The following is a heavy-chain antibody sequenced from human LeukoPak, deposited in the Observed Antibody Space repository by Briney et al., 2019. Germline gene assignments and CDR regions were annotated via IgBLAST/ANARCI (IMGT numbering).Heavy chain of an antibody. CDR1: GFTFSSYG. J-gene: IGHJ4*02. CDR3: AKDMRPESLEWLFHF. Sequence: GGSLRLSCAASGFTFSSYGMHWVRQAPGKGLEWVAFIRYDGSNKYYADSVKGRFTISRDNSRGSLYLQMNSLRAEDTAFYYCAKDMRPESLEWLFHFWGQGTLVTVSS. V-gene: IGHV3-30*02. CDR2: IRYDGSNK. D-gene: IGHD3-3*01.